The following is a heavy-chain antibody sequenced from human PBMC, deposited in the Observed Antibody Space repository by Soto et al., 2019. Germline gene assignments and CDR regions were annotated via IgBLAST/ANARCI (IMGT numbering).Heavy chain of an antibody. CDR3: AREAAVAV. CDR2: ISYDGSNK. Sequence: QVQLVESGGGVVQPGRSLRLSCAASGFTFSSYAMHWVRQAPGKGLEWVAVISYDGSNKYYADSVKGRFTISRDNSKNTLYLQMNSLRAEDTAVYYCAREAAVAVWGKGTLVTVSS. V-gene: IGHV3-30-3*01. CDR1: GFTFSSYA. D-gene: IGHD6-19*01. J-gene: IGHJ4*02.